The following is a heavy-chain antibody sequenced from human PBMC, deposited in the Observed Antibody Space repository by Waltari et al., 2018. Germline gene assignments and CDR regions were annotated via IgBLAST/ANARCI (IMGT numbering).Heavy chain of an antibody. CDR1: GYTFTGYY. J-gene: IGHJ4*02. CDR3: ARVYSSSSRTPGY. V-gene: IGHV1-2*02. CDR2: INPNRGGT. Sequence: QVQLVQSGAEVKKPGASVKVSCKASGYTFTGYYMHWVRQAPGKGLEWMGWINPNRGGTNYAQKFQGRVTMTRDTSISTAYMELSRLRSDDTAVYYCARVYSSSSRTPGYWGQGTLVTVSS. D-gene: IGHD6-6*01.